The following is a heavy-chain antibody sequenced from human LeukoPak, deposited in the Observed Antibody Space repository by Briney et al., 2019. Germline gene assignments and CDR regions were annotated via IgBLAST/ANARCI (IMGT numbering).Heavy chain of an antibody. CDR1: GFTFSDNH. CDR2: ISSSGSIK. J-gene: IGHJ4*02. V-gene: IGHV3-11*04. D-gene: IGHD3/OR15-3a*01. Sequence: KPGGSLRLSCAASGFTFSDNHMSWIRQAPGKGLEWVSYISSSGSIKYYADSVKGRFTISRDNAKNSLYLHMSSLRAEDTAVYYCARDFGRGEGYWGQGTLVTVSS. CDR3: ARDFGRGEGY.